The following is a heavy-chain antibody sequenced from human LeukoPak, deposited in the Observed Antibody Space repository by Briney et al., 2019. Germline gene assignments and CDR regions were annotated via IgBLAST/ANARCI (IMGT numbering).Heavy chain of an antibody. J-gene: IGHJ4*02. V-gene: IGHV3-23*01. Sequence: GGSLRLSCAASGFTFSNFAMSWVRQAPRKGLEWVSTISATGGRTDYADSVKGRFTISRDNSKNTLSLQMNSLRAEDTAMCYCAQDPAGVVINWGQGSLVTVSS. CDR2: ISATGGRT. CDR1: GFTFSNFA. D-gene: IGHD3-3*01. CDR3: AQDPAGVVIN.